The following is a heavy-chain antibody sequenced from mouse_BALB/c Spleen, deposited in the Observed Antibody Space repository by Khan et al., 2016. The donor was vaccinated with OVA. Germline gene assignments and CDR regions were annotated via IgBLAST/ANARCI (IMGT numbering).Heavy chain of an antibody. V-gene: IGHV1-87*01. CDR2: IYPGDGDT. Sequence: QVQLKQSGAELARPGASVKLSCKASGYTFTRYWMQWVKQRPGQGLEWIGAIYPGDGDTKYTQKFKGKATLTADKSSSTAYMELSSLASEDSAVYYCASHYGSYFVYWGQGTTLTVSS. CDR1: GYTFTRYW. CDR3: ASHYGSYFVY. J-gene: IGHJ2*01. D-gene: IGHD2-1*01.